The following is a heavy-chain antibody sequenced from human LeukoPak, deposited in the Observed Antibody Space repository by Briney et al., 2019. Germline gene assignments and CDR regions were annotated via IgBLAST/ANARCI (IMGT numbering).Heavy chain of an antibody. Sequence: PGRSLRLSCAASGFTFSSYGMHWVRQAPGKGLEWVAVISYDGSNKYYADSVKGRFTISRDNSKNTLYLQMNSLRAEDTAVYYCAKPSGLGYSSGWYYFDYWGQGTLVTVSS. D-gene: IGHD6-19*01. J-gene: IGHJ4*02. CDR1: GFTFSSYG. CDR2: ISYDGSNK. V-gene: IGHV3-30*18. CDR3: AKPSGLGYSSGWYYFDY.